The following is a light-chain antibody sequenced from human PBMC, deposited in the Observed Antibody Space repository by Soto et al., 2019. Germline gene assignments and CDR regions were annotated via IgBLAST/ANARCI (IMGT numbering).Light chain of an antibody. CDR3: QQYNDWPELT. J-gene: IGKJ4*01. Sequence: EIVMTQSPGTLSVSPGERATLSCRASQSIRSNLAWYQQKPGQTPRLLIYVASTRATGIPARFSGSESGTEFTLTISSLQSEDFVVYYCQQYNDWPELTFGGGTKVDI. V-gene: IGKV3-15*01. CDR1: QSIRSN. CDR2: VAS.